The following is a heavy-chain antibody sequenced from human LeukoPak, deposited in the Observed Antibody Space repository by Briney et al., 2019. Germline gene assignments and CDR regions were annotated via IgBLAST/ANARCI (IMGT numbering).Heavy chain of an antibody. CDR1: GDSVSSNCAA. CDR3: AREPIEVDIVATILLDAFDI. D-gene: IGHD5-12*01. Sequence: SQTLSLTCAISGDSVSSNCAAWNWIRQSPSRGLEWLGRTYYRSKWYNDYAVSVKSRITINPDTSKNQFSLQLNSVTPEDTAVYYCAREPIEVDIVATILLDAFDIWGQGTMVTVSS. J-gene: IGHJ3*02. CDR2: TYYRSKWYN. V-gene: IGHV6-1*01.